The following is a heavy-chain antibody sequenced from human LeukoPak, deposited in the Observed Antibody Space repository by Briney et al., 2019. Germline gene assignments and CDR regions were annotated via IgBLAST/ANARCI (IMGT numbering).Heavy chain of an antibody. CDR1: GFTFSSYG. CDR2: ILSDGSKE. J-gene: IGHJ4*02. V-gene: IGHV3-33*06. D-gene: IGHD5-24*01. CDR3: AKGGFHGYNAVDY. Sequence: GGSLRLSCAASGFTFSSYGMHWVRQAPGKGLEWVAVILSDGSKEFYTDSVKGRFTISRDNSKNTLYLQMNSLRAEDTAVYYCAKGGFHGYNAVDYWGQGTLVTVSS.